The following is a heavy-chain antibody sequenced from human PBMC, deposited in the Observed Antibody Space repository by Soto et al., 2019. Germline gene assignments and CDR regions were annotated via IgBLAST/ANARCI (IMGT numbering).Heavy chain of an antibody. D-gene: IGHD3-22*01. Sequence: GESLKISCKGSGYSFTSYWISWVRQMPGKGLEWMGRIDPSDSYTNYSPSFQGHVTISADKSISTAYLQWSSLKASDTAMYYCARVSRYYDSSGYYHLNYFDYWGQGTLVTVS. V-gene: IGHV5-10-1*01. CDR2: IDPSDSYT. J-gene: IGHJ4*02. CDR3: ARVSRYYDSSGYYHLNYFDY. CDR1: GYSFTSYW.